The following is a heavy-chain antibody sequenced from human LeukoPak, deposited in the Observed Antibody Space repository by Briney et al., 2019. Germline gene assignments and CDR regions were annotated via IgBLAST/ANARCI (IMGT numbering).Heavy chain of an antibody. CDR3: ARDKRALLHYMDI. CDR2: IRYDGSNK. D-gene: IGHD2-15*01. V-gene: IGHV3-30*02. Sequence: GGSLRLSCAASGFTFSSYGMHWVRQAPGKGLEWVAFIRYDGSNKYYADSVKGRFTISRDNSKNTLYLQMNSLRAEDTAVYYCARDKRALLHYMDIWGEGTTVTISS. CDR1: GFTFSSYG. J-gene: IGHJ6*03.